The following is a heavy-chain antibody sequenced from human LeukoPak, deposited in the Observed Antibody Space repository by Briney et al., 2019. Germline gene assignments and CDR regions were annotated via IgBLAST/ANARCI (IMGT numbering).Heavy chain of an antibody. V-gene: IGHV3-30*02. D-gene: IGHD1-20*01. CDR2: IRYDGSNK. J-gene: IGHJ4*02. Sequence: GGSLRLSCAASGFTFSSYGMHWVRQAPGKGLEWVAFIRYDGSNKYYADSVKGRFTISRDNSKNTLYLQMNSLRAEDTAVYYCAKDHRWPLITGYDYWGQGTLVTVSS. CDR1: GFTFSSYG. CDR3: AKDHRWPLITGYDY.